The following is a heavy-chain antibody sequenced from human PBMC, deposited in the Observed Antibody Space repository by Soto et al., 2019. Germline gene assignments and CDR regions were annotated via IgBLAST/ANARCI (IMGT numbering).Heavy chain of an antibody. CDR3: AKDRVGGTFYTPLGF. V-gene: IGHV3-30*18. CDR2: ITYDGSFQ. Sequence: GGSLSLSWQASGVNVYTYGMQWVRHAPGKGLEWVAVITYDGSFQYYADSVKGRFTISRDNSKNTLFLHLNTLKPEDTAVYHCAKDRVGGTFYTPLGFWGQGTLVTVSS. CDR1: GVNVYTYG. D-gene: IGHD1-7*01. J-gene: IGHJ4*02.